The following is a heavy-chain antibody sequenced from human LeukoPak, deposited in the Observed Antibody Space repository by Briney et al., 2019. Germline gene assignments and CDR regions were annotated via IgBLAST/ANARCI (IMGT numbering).Heavy chain of an antibody. CDR3: ARLHRDYDSSGYWRSVYYYYYYMDV. CDR2: IKPSGIT. CDR1: GASLSAYH. J-gene: IGHJ6*03. Sequence: SETLSLTCAIDGASLSAYHWTWLRQPPGKGLEWIGEIKPSGITNYNPSLKSRVTISVDTSKNQFSLKLSSVTAADTAVYYCARLHRDYDSSGYWRSVYYYYYYMDVWGKGTTVTISS. V-gene: IGHV4-34*01. D-gene: IGHD3-22*01.